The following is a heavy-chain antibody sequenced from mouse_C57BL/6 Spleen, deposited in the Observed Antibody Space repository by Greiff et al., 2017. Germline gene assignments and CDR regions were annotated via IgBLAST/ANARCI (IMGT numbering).Heavy chain of an antibody. CDR1: GYTFTGYW. V-gene: IGHV1-9*01. CDR3: ARRTLTGTNYAMDY. Sequence: QVQLKESGAELMKPGASVKLSCKATGYTFTGYWIEWVKQRPGHGLEWIGEILPGSGSTNYNEKFKGKATFTADPSSNTAYMQLSSLTTEDSAIYYCARRTLTGTNYAMDYWGQGTSVTVSS. CDR2: ILPGSGST. J-gene: IGHJ4*01. D-gene: IGHD4-1*01.